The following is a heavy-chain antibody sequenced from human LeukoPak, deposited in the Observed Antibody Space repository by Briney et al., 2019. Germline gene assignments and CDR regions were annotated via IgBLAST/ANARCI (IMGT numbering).Heavy chain of an antibody. V-gene: IGHV3-15*01. CDR1: GLTFSNAW. D-gene: IGHD1-26*01. Sequence: GGSLRLSCAASGLTFSNAWMSWVRQAPGKGLEWVGRIKSKTDGGTTDYGAPVKGRFVISRDDSKNTLYLQMNGLKIEDTAVYYCITDPGEWEPIWGQGTMVTVSS. CDR2: IKSKTDGGTT. J-gene: IGHJ3*02. CDR3: ITDPGEWEPI.